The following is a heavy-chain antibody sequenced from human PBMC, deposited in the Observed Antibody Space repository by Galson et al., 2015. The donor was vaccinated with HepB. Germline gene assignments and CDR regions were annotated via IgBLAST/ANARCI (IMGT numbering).Heavy chain of an antibody. CDR1: GGIFSSYA. V-gene: IGHV1-69*10. J-gene: IGHJ6*02. Sequence: SVKVSCKASGGIFSSYAISWMRQAPGQGLEWMGGIIVISGLTHYAQRFQGRYTITADKSTSTAYMELTSLTSDDTAVYYCARPAPVRFGDILSRGPSYYYAMDVWGQGTTVTVSS. CDR3: ARPAPVRFGDILSRGPSYYYAMDV. CDR2: IIVISGLT. D-gene: IGHD3-10*01.